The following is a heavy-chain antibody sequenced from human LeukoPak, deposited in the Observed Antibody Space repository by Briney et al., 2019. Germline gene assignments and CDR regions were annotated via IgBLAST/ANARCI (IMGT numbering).Heavy chain of an antibody. CDR2: MYNTGGS. CDR1: GGSITRSNYY. Sequence: SEALSLTCTFSGGSITRSNYYWGWIRQPPGKALEWIGSMYNTGGSYYNPSLKSRVTISVDTSKNQCSLKVNSVTAADTAVYYCGRAPDYWGQGTLVTVSS. V-gene: IGHV4-39*01. CDR3: GRAPDY. J-gene: IGHJ4*02.